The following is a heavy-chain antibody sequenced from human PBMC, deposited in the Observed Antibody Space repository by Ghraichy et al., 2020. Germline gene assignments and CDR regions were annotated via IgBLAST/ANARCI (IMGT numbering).Heavy chain of an antibody. CDR1: GYSISSGYY. CDR3: ARGLGDYGGTDFDY. J-gene: IGHJ4*02. Sequence: SQTRSLTCTVSGYSISSGYYWGWIRQPPGKGLEWIGSIYHSGSTYYNPSLKSRVTISVDTSKNQFSLKLSSVTAADTAVYYCARGLGDYGGTDFDYWGQGTLVTVSS. D-gene: IGHD4-23*01. V-gene: IGHV4-38-2*02. CDR2: IYHSGST.